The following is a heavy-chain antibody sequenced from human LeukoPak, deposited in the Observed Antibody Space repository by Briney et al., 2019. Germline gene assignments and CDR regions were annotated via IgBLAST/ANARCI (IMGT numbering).Heavy chain of an antibody. V-gene: IGHV4-34*01. CDR2: INHSGST. CDR1: GGSFSGYY. CDR3: ARKQTNYYDSSGYFDY. J-gene: IGHJ4*02. D-gene: IGHD3-22*01. Sequence: SETLSLTCAVYGGSFSGYYWSWIRQPPGEGLEWIGEINHSGSTNYNPSLKSRVTISVDTSKNQFSLKLSSVTAADTAVYYCARKQTNYYDSSGYFDYWGQGTLVTVSS.